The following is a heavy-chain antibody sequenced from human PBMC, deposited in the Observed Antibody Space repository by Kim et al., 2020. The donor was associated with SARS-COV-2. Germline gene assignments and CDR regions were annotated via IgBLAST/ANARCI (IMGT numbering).Heavy chain of an antibody. V-gene: IGHV3-30*18. J-gene: IGHJ6*02. CDR1: GFTFSSYG. CDR2: ISYDGSNK. CDR3: AKELGLNYDIFTGYYPLYYYYGMDV. Sequence: GGSLRLSCAASGFTFSSYGMHWVRQAPGKGLEWVAVISYDGSNKYYADSVKGRFTISRDNSKNTLYLQMNSLRAEDTAVYYCAKELGLNYDIFTGYYPLYYYYGMDVWGQGTTVTVSS. D-gene: IGHD3-9*01.